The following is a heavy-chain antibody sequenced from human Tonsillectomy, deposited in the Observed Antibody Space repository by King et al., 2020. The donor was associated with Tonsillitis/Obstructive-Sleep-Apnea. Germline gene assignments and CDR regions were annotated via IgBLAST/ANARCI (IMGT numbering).Heavy chain of an antibody. D-gene: IGHD3-10*01. Sequence: HVQLQESGPGLVKPSETLPLTCTVSGGSISSSYWSWIRQPPGKGLEWIGYISYSGSTNYNPSLKSRVTISADTSKNQFSLKLSSVSAADTAVYFCARSRIIMLRGEPGGYYMDVWGKGTTVTVSS. CDR3: ARSRIIMLRGEPGGYYMDV. J-gene: IGHJ6*03. V-gene: IGHV4-59*01. CDR2: ISYSGST. CDR1: GGSISSSY.